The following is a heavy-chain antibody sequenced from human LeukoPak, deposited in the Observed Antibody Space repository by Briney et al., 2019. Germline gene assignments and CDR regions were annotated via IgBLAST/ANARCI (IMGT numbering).Heavy chain of an antibody. CDR1: GFTFDDYA. CDR3: ARDGMDV. V-gene: IGHV3-43D*03. CDR2: ISWDGGRA. Sequence: TGGSLRLSCAASGFTFDDYAMHWVRQAPGKGLEWVSLISWDGGRAYYADSVKGRFTISRDNSTNSLYLQMNSLRAEDTALYYCARDGMDVWGQGTTVTVSS. J-gene: IGHJ6*02.